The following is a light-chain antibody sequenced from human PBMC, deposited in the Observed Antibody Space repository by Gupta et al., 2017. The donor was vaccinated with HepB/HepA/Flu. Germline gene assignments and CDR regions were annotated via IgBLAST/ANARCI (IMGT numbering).Light chain of an antibody. Sequence: DIQMTQSPSSLSASVGDRVTITCRASQSIRSYLNWYQQKPGKAPKLLIYAASRVQRGVPSRFSGSGSGTDFTLTISRLQPEDFANYYCQQSYSTPRNFGPGTKMEIK. CDR3: QQSYSTPRN. V-gene: IGKV1-39*01. J-gene: IGKJ2*02. CDR2: AAS. CDR1: QSIRSY.